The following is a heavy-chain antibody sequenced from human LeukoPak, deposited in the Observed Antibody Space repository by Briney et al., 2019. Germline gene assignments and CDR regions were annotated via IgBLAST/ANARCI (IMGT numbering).Heavy chain of an antibody. Sequence: GASVKVSCKVSGYTLTELSMHWVRQAPGKGLEWMGGFDPEDGETIYAQKFQGRVTMTEDTSTDTAYMELSSLRSEDTAVYYCATYPPNQVGAKGWFDPWGQGTLVTVSS. CDR3: ATYPPNQVGAKGWFDP. J-gene: IGHJ5*02. D-gene: IGHD1-26*01. V-gene: IGHV1-24*01. CDR1: GYTLTELS. CDR2: FDPEDGET.